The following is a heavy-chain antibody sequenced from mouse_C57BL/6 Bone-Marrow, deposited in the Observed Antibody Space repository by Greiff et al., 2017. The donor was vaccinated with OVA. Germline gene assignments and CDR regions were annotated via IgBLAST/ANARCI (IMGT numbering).Heavy chain of an antibody. D-gene: IGHD2-12*01. CDR2: IRNKANGYTT. CDR3: ARSLTTGDYFDY. CDR1: GFTFTDYY. V-gene: IGHV7-3*01. J-gene: IGHJ2*01. Sequence: EVKLVESGGGLVQPGGSLSLSCAASGFTFTDYYMSWVRQPPGKALEWLGFIRNKANGYTTEYSASVKGRFTISRDNSQSILYLQMNALRAEDSATYYCARSLTTGDYFDYWGQGTTLTVSS.